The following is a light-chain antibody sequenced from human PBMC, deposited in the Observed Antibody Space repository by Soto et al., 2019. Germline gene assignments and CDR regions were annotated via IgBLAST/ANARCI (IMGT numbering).Light chain of an antibody. CDR3: KSYRSSRILV. CDR1: SSDVGGHNY. J-gene: IGLJ1*01. V-gene: IGLV2-14*01. CDR2: EIS. Sequence: QSVLTQPASVSGSPGQSITISCTGTSSDVGGHNYVSWYQQHPGKAPKLLIYEISNRPSGVSNRFSGSRSGNTASLTISGLQAEDEADYYCKSYRSSRILVFGTGTKVTAL.